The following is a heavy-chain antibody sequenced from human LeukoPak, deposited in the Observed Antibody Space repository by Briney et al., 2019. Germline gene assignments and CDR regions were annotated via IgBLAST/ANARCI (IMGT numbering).Heavy chain of an antibody. CDR2: INSDGTST. Sequence: GGSLRLSCAASGFTSSSYAMSWVRQAPGKGLVWVSRINSDGTSTMYADSVKGRFTISRDNAKNTLYLQMNSLRDEDTAVYYCARRVDATRWFDPWGQGTLVTVSS. CDR3: ARRVDATRWFDP. V-gene: IGHV3-74*03. J-gene: IGHJ5*02. CDR1: GFTSSSYA. D-gene: IGHD2-15*01.